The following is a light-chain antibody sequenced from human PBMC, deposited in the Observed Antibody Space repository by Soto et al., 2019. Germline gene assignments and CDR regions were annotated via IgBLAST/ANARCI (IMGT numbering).Light chain of an antibody. J-gene: IGKJ2*01. Sequence: EIVLTQSPGTLSLSPGERATLSCRASQSVSSSYFAWYQQKPGQAPRLLIYGASSRATGIPDRFSGSGSGTDFTLNINRLEPEDFAVYYCQQYGSSQYTFGQGTKLEIK. CDR1: QSVSSSY. V-gene: IGKV3-20*01. CDR2: GAS. CDR3: QQYGSSQYT.